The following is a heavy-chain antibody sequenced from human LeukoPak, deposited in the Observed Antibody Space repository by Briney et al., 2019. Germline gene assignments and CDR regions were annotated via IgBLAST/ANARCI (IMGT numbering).Heavy chain of an antibody. J-gene: IGHJ4*02. V-gene: IGHV3-64D*06. D-gene: IGHD3-10*01. CDR2: ISSNGGST. CDR1: GFTFSNYA. Sequence: GGSLRLSCSASGFTFSNYAMHWVRQAPGKGLEYVSSISSNGGSTYYADTVKGRFTISRDNSKNTLYLQMSSLRAEDTAVYYCVSPSYGSGSYELDYWGQGTLVTVSS. CDR3: VSPSYGSGSYELDY.